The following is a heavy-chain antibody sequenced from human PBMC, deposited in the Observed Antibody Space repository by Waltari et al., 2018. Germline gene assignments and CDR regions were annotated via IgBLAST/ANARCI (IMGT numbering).Heavy chain of an antibody. J-gene: IGHJ4*02. V-gene: IGHV3-30*02. Sequence: QVQLAESGGGVVQPGGSLRLSFAASGFTFSDYAMHWVRQAPGKGLEWVTLITYDGSNKYYADSVKGRFTISRDDSKNTLHLQMNSLRDEDTAIYYCARERRGYYAEYWGQGTLVTVSS. CDR1: GFTFSDYA. CDR2: ITYDGSNK. CDR3: ARERRGYYAEY.